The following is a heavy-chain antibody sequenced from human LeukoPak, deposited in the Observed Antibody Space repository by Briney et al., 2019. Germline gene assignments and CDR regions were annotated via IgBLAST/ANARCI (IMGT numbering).Heavy chain of an antibody. Sequence: GGSLRLSCAASGISFSSYAMNWVRQAPGKGPEWLSYITSDGTTIYYADSVKGRFTISRDNAKNTLYLQMNSLRAEDTAVYYCARVYYYYYYMDVWGKGTTVTVSS. V-gene: IGHV3-48*04. J-gene: IGHJ6*03. CDR1: GISFSSYA. CDR3: ARVYYYYYYMDV. CDR2: ITSDGTTI.